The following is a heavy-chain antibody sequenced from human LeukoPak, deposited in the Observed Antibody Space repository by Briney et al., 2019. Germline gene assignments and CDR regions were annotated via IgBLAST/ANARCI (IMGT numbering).Heavy chain of an antibody. CDR1: GGSISSSSYY. J-gene: IGHJ4*02. CDR2: IYYSGST. Sequence: SETLSLTCTVSGGSISSSSYYWGWIRQPPGKGLEWIGSIYYSGSTYYNPSLKSRVTISVDTSKNQFSLKLSSVTAADTAVYYCAGHPADGYNYPPDYWGQGTLVTVSS. V-gene: IGHV4-39*01. D-gene: IGHD5-24*01. CDR3: AGHPADGYNYPPDY.